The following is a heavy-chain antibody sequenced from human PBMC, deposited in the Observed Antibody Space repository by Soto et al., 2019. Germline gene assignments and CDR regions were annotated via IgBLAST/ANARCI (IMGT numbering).Heavy chain of an antibody. J-gene: IGHJ4*02. D-gene: IGHD6-19*01. Sequence: QVQLVESGGGVVQPGRSLRLSCAASGFTFNNYGMHWARQAPGKGLEWVAGISYDGSNKYFADSVKGRFTISRDNSKNKLFLQMNSLRTEDTAVYYCAGGWYFFDYCGQGTLVTV. CDR1: GFTFNNYG. V-gene: IGHV3-30*03. CDR2: ISYDGSNK. CDR3: AGGWYFFDY.